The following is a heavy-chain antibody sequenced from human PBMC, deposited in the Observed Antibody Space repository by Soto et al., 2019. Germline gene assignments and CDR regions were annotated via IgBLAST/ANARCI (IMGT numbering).Heavy chain of an antibody. J-gene: IGHJ6*02. CDR1: GDSVSSNSAA. Sequence: PSQTLSLTCAISGDSVSSNSAAWNWIRQSPSRGLEWLGRAYYRSQWYYDSAVSVRSRITVIPDTSKNQFSLQLNSVTPEDTAVNYCSKQKGDSPTHYGMGVWGQRTTGTVSS. V-gene: IGHV6-1*01. D-gene: IGHD2-21*02. CDR3: SKQKGDSPTHYGMGV. CDR2: AYYRSQWYY.